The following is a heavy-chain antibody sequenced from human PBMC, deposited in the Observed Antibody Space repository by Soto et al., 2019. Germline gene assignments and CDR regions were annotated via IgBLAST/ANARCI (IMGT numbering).Heavy chain of an antibody. V-gene: IGHV3-30*03. CDR2: ISYDGSNT. CDR3: VGGQYYFDY. J-gene: IGHJ4*02. CDR1: GFPFTTYG. D-gene: IGHD3-10*01. Sequence: QVQLVESGGGVVQPGKSLRLSCAASGFPFTTYGMHWVREGPATGLEWVAVISYDGSNTYYADSVKGRFTISRDNSKNTLYLQMNSLRPEDTALYYCVGGQYYFDYRGQGTLVTVSS.